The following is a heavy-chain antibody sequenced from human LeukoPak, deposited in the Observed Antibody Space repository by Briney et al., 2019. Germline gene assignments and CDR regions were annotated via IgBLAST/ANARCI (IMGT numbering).Heavy chain of an antibody. V-gene: IGHV3-30-3*02. CDR2: ISYDGSNK. CDR3: AKFRLSGWYYFDY. J-gene: IGHJ4*02. D-gene: IGHD6-19*01. Sequence: GGSLRLSCAASGFTFSSYAMHWVRQAPGKGLEWVAVISYDGSNKYYADSVKGRFTISRDNSKNTLYLQMNSLRAEDTAVYYCAKFRLSGWYYFDYWGQGTLVTVSS. CDR1: GFTFSSYA.